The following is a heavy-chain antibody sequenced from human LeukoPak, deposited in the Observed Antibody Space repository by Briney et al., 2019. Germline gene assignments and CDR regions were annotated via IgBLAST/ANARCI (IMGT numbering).Heavy chain of an antibody. CDR2: ISGRGASK. Sequence: GGSLRLSCAASGFTFSSYSMNWVRQAPGKGLEWVSGISGRGASKYYADSVKGRFTISRDNSKNTLYLQMNSLRAEDTAVYYCAKGVVVAPDVTPFDYWGQGTLVTVSS. V-gene: IGHV3-23*01. CDR1: GFTFSSYS. CDR3: AKGVVVAPDVTPFDY. D-gene: IGHD2-2*01. J-gene: IGHJ4*02.